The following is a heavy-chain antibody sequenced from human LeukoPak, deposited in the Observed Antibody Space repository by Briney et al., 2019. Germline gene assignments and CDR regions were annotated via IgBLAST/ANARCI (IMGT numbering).Heavy chain of an antibody. CDR1: GYSFTSYW. D-gene: IGHD1-26*01. V-gene: IGHV5-51*01. CDR2: IYPGDSDT. CDR3: ARQGRIVGATSWFDP. Sequence: GESLKISCKGSGYSFTSYWIGWVRQMPGKGLEWMGIIYPGDSDTRYSPSFQGQVTISADKSISTAYLQRSSLKASDTAMYYCARQGRIVGATSWFDPWGQGTLVTVSS. J-gene: IGHJ5*02.